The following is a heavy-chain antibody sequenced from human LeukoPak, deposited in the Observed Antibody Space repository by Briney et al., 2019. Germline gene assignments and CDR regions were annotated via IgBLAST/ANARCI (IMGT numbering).Heavy chain of an antibody. J-gene: IGHJ4*02. CDR2: ISGSGGST. CDR3: AKRGYDTSGYYGYFDY. D-gene: IGHD3-22*01. CDR1: GLTFSSCA. Sequence: GGSLRLSCAASGLTFSSCAMSWVRQAPGKGLEWVSVISGSGGSTYYADSVKGRFTISRDNSKNTLDLQMNSLRAEDTAVYYCAKRGYDTSGYYGYFDYWGQGTLVTASS. V-gene: IGHV3-23*01.